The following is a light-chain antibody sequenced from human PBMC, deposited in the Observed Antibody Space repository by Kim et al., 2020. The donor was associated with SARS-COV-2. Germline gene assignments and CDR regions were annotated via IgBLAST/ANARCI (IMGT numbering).Light chain of an antibody. V-gene: IGLV1-40*01. J-gene: IGLJ1*01. Sequence: QSALTQPPSVSGAPGQTVTISCTGSSSNIGAGYDVHWYQQLPGTAPKLLIYSNSNRPSGVPDRFSGAKSDTSASLAITGLQAEDEADYYCPCYDSSPSGYVFGTGTKVTVL. CDR2: SNS. CDR3: PCYDSSPSGYV. CDR1: SSNIGAGYD.